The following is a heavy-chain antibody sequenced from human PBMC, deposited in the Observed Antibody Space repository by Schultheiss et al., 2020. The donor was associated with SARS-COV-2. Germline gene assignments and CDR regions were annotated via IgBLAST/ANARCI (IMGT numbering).Heavy chain of an antibody. J-gene: IGHJ6*02. Sequence: GGSLRLSCAAYGFTFSRYAMSWVSQATGKGLEWVSAISGSGGSTYYADSVKGRFTISRDNAKNSLYLQMNSLRAEDTAVYYCARVGGTIFGRDGMDVWGQGSTVTVSS. D-gene: IGHD3-3*01. CDR2: ISGSGGST. CDR3: ARVGGTIFGRDGMDV. CDR1: GFTFSRYA. V-gene: IGHV3-23*01.